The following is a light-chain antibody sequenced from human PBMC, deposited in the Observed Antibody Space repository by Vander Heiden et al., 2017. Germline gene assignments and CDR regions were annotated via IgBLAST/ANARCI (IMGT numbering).Light chain of an antibody. CDR3: AAWDDSLHGWV. J-gene: IGLJ3*02. CDR2: SLN. CDR1: SSNIGSNT. Sequence: QSLLTQPPSASGAPGQRVTISCSGSSSNIGSNTVTWYQQLPGTAPNLLMYSLNQRPSGVPDRLSGSKSGTSASLAISGLQSEDEADYYCAAWDDSLHGWVFGGGTKLTVL. V-gene: IGLV1-44*01.